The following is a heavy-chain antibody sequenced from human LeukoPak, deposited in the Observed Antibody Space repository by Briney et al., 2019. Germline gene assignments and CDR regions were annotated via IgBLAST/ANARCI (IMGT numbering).Heavy chain of an antibody. CDR2: ISWNSGSI. CDR3: AKDLSALLPGAHNYMDV. CDR1: GFTFDDYA. D-gene: IGHD3-3*02. Sequence: PGGSLRLSCAASGFTFDDYAMHWVRQAPGKGLEGVSGISWNSGSIGYADSVKGRFTISRDNAKNSLYLQMNSLRAEDTALYYCAKDLSALLPGAHNYMDVWGKETTVTISS. V-gene: IGHV3-9*01. J-gene: IGHJ6*03.